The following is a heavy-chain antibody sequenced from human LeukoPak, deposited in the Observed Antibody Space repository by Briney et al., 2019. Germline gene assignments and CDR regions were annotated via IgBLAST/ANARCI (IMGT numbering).Heavy chain of an antibody. CDR3: ARGWITMVRGVTPYGMDV. Sequence: SETLSLTCTVSGGSISSSSYYWGWIRQPPGKGLEWIGSIYYSGSTYYNPSLKSRVTISVDTSKNQFSLKLSSVTAADTAVYYCARGWITMVRGVTPYGMDVWGQGTTVTVSS. J-gene: IGHJ6*02. D-gene: IGHD3-10*01. CDR2: IYYSGST. V-gene: IGHV4-39*07. CDR1: GGSISSSSYY.